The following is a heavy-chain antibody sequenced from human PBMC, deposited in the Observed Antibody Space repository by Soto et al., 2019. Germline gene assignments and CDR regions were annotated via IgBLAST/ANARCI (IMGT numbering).Heavy chain of an antibody. D-gene: IGHD3-9*01. CDR2: IYYSGST. CDR3: ARHPGYAILTGYYHPQYYYYGMDV. CDR1: GGSISSSSYY. V-gene: IGHV4-39*01. Sequence: SETLSLTCTVSGGSISSSSYYWGWIRQPPGKGLEWIGSIYYSGSTYYNPSLKSRVTISVDTSKNQFSLKLSSVTAADTAVYYCARHPGYAILTGYYHPQYYYYGMDVWGQGTTVTVSS. J-gene: IGHJ6*02.